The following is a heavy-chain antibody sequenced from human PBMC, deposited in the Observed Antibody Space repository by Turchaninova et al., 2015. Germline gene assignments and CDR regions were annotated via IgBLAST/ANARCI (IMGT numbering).Heavy chain of an antibody. V-gene: IGHV3-53*01. Sequence: TVSSNHVTWVRQAPGKGLEWVSVMYNDGRTYDADSVKGRFTISIDNTKNTVYLQMKTLRAEDTAVYHCARVRVGGGDSGFHPFYYSIDVWGRGTKVTVSS. D-gene: IGHD6-19*01. CDR2: MYNDGRT. CDR3: ARVRVGGGDSGFHPFYYSIDV. J-gene: IGHJ6*03. CDR1: TVSSNH.